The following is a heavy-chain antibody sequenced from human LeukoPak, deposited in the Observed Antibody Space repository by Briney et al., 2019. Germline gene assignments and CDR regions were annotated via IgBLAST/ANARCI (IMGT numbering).Heavy chain of an antibody. Sequence: GGSLRLSCTASGFTFRTYAMNWVRQAPGKGLEWLSGISGSGNGTYYADSVKGRFTISRDNSKNMVYLQMNSLTVEDAAIYYCAKRTMSAFDSWGQGTLLIVSS. CDR3: AKRTMSAFDS. CDR1: GFTFRTYA. V-gene: IGHV3-23*01. J-gene: IGHJ4*02. CDR2: ISGSGNGT. D-gene: IGHD5-24*01.